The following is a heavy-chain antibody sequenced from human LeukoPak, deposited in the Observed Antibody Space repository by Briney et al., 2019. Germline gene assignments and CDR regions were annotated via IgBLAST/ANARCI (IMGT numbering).Heavy chain of an antibody. CDR3: AREDYGGTNFDC. D-gene: IGHD4-23*01. V-gene: IGHV3-11*01. Sequence: GGSLRLSCAASGFTLSDYYISWIRQAPGKGLEWVAYISNTGYTTYYGDSVKGRFTISRDNAKNSVSLQMNSLRVGDTALYYCAREDYGGTNFDCWGRGTLVTVSS. CDR2: ISNTGYTT. CDR1: GFTLSDYY. J-gene: IGHJ4*02.